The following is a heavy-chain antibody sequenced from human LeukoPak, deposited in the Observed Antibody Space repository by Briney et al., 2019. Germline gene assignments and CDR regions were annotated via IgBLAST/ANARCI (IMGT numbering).Heavy chain of an antibody. V-gene: IGHV4-34*01. Sequence: SETLSLTCAVYGGSFSGYYWGWIRQPPGKGLEWIGEINHSGSTNYNPSLKSRVTISVDTSKNQFSLKLSSVTAADTAVYYCARTDTYYDILTGYFDYWGQGTLVTVSS. J-gene: IGHJ4*02. CDR3: ARTDTYYDILTGYFDY. CDR2: INHSGST. D-gene: IGHD3-9*01. CDR1: GGSFSGYY.